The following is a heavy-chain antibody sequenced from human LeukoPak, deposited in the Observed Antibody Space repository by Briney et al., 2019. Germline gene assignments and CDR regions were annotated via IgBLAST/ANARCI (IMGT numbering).Heavy chain of an antibody. CDR2: IYAGGNT. CDR3: AKDPLNLEWLLDFDY. J-gene: IGHJ4*02. Sequence: SETLSLTCTVSGGSISIGSYYWSWIRQPAGKGLEWIGRIYAGGNTNYNPSHYSPSLKSRVIISIDTSKSQFSLNLTSVTAADTAVYYCAKDPLNLEWLLDFDYWGQGTLVTVSS. D-gene: IGHD3-3*01. V-gene: IGHV4-61*02. CDR1: GGSISIGSYY.